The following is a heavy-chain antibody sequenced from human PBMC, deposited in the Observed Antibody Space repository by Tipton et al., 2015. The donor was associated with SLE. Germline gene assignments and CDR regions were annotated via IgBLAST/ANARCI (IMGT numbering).Heavy chain of an antibody. Sequence: QVQLMQSGAEVKKPGASVKVSCKASGYTFTSYGISWVRQAPGQGLEWMGWISAYNGNTNYAQKLQGRVTMATDTPTTTAHMELRSLRSDDTAVYYCARRTPETRGYYYYMDVWGKGTTVTVSS. CDR3: ARRTPETRGYYYYMDV. CDR1: GYTFTSYG. CDR2: ISAYNGNT. J-gene: IGHJ6*03. V-gene: IGHV1-18*01. D-gene: IGHD1-14*01.